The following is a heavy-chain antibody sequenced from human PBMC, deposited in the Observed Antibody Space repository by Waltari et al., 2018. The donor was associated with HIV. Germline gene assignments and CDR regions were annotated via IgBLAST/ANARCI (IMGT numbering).Heavy chain of an antibody. CDR1: GLTVRSNS. D-gene: IGHD3-10*01. J-gene: IGHJ4*02. CDR3: ARGFFSFDY. CDR2: LYSGGTT. Sequence: EVQLVETGGGLIQPGGSLRLSCAASGLTVRSNSMSWVRQAPGTGLEWVSVLYSGGTTNYADSVKGRFTISRDNSKNTLYLQMNNLRAEDTAVYYCARGFFSFDYWGQGTLVTVSS. V-gene: IGHV3-53*02.